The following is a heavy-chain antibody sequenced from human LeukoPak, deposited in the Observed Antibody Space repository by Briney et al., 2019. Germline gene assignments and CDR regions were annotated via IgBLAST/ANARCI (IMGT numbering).Heavy chain of an antibody. D-gene: IGHD1-26*01. CDR3: ARHGGVGLYYYYMDV. CDR2: INPNSGGT. V-gene: IGHV1-2*02. Sequence: ASVKVSCKASGYTFTGYYMHWVRQAPGQGLEWMGWINPNSGGTNYAQKFQGRVTMTRDTSISTAYMELSRLRSDDTAVYYCARHGGVGLYYYYMDVWGKGTTVTISS. J-gene: IGHJ6*03. CDR1: GYTFTGYY.